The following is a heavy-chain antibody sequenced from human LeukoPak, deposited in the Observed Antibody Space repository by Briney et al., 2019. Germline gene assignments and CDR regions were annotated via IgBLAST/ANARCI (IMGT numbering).Heavy chain of an antibody. D-gene: IGHD3-3*01. CDR1: GGSPSSRSHY. Sequence: PSETLSLTCTVPGGSPSSRSHYWGCIRPFPGQGLQWIASVYFTGSTYYNPSLTSRATVSVDTSKNQFPLKLSSVTAADTAVYYCARAESGPTAFFDYWGQGTLVTVSS. V-gene: IGHV4-39*01. J-gene: IGHJ4*02. CDR3: ARAESGPTAFFDY. CDR2: VYFTGST.